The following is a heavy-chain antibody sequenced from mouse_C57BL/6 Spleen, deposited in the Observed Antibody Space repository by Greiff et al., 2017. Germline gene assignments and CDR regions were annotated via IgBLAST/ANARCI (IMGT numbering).Heavy chain of an antibody. CDR2: IYPGSGST. CDR1: GYTFTSYW. CDR3: ARSTVVGDYWYFDV. Sequence: QVQLQQPGAELVKPGASVKMSCKASGYTFTSYWITWVKQRPGQGLEWIGDIYPGSGSTNYNEKFKSKATLTVDTSSSTAYMQLSSLTSEDSAVYCCARSTVVGDYWYFDVWGKGTTVTVSS. D-gene: IGHD1-1*01. J-gene: IGHJ1*03. V-gene: IGHV1-55*01.